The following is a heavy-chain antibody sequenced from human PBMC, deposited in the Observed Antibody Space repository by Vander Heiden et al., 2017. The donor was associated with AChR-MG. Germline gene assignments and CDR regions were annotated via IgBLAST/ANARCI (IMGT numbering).Heavy chain of an antibody. CDR1: GFTSSSYS. V-gene: IGHV3-21*01. J-gene: IGHJ4*02. D-gene: IGHD4-17*01. CDR3: ARDNGDYGGRDLDY. CDR2: ISSSSSYI. Sequence: EVQLVESGGGLVKPGGSLRLSCAASGFTSSSYSMNWVRQAPGKGLEWVSSISSSSSYIYYADSVKGRFTISRDNAKNSLYLQMNSLRAEDTAVYYCARDNGDYGGRDLDYWGQGTLVTVSS.